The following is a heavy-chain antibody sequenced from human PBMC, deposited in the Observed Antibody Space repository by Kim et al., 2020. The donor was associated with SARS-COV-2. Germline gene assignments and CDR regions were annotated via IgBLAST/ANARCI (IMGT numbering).Heavy chain of an antibody. D-gene: IGHD3-10*01. J-gene: IGHJ4*02. V-gene: IGHV4-34*01. CDR1: GGSFSGYY. Sequence: SETLSLTCAVYGGSFSGYYWSWIRQPPGKGLEWIGEINHSGSTNYNPSLKSRVTISVDTSKNQFSLKLSSVTAADTAVYYCARATIGELWFGESQHPTHLDYWGQGTLVTVSS. CDR2: INHSGST. CDR3: ARATIGELWFGESQHPTHLDY.